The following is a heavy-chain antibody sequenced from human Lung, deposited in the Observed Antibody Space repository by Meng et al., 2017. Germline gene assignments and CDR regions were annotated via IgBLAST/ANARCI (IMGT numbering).Heavy chain of an antibody. CDR1: GGSFSDYY. D-gene: IGHD4-11*01. CDR2: INHSGST. CDR3: ARGPTTMAHDFDY. Sequence: QVQLQQAGGGLLEAFETLSLTCFVSGGSFSDYYWSWIRQPPGKGLEWIGEINHSGSTNYNPSLESRATISVDTSQNNLSLKLSSVTAADSAVYYCARGPTTMAHDFDYWGQGTLVTVSS. J-gene: IGHJ4*02. V-gene: IGHV4-34*01.